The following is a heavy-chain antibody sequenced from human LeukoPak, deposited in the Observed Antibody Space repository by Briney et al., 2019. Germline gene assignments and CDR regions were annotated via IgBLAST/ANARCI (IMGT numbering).Heavy chain of an antibody. J-gene: IGHJ6*02. CDR1: GFTFSSYA. CDR2: ISNVGRNE. Sequence: GGSLRLSCAASGFTFSSYAMHWVRQAPGKGLDWVAVISNVGRNEYYGDLATGRVKISRDNSKNTLYLEMNSLRDEDTAVYYCAKVRRYSSGYAYYYDGMDVWGQGTTVTVSS. V-gene: IGHV3-30*18. CDR3: AKVRRYSSGYAYYYDGMDV. D-gene: IGHD5-18*01.